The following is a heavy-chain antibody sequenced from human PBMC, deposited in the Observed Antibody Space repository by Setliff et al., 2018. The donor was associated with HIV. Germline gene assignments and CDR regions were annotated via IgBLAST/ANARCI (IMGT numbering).Heavy chain of an antibody. CDR3: ANSVTDAPYWYFIH. CDR1: GFIFTNYG. D-gene: IGHD4-17*01. J-gene: IGHJ2*01. CDR2: INSGTGNT. Sequence: VASVKVSCKASGFIFTNYGIHWVRQAPGHSLEWMGFINSGTGNTIYSQKFQGRVTFSRDTSASTAYMEVSSLRSEDTAVYYCANSVTDAPYWYFIHWGRGSPVTVSS. V-gene: IGHV1-3*01.